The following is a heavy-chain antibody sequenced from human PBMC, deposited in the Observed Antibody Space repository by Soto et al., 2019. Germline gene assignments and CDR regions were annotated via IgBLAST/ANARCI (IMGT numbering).Heavy chain of an antibody. D-gene: IGHD3-3*01. V-gene: IGHV3-33*01. J-gene: IGHJ4*02. CDR3: ARAQAAPFGVVIIETVPPDY. CDR2: IWYDGSNK. Sequence: QVQLVESGGGVVQPGRSLRLSCAASGFTFSSYGMHWVRQAPGKGLEWVAVIWYDGSNKYYADSVKGRFTISRNNSKNTLYLQMNILRAEDTAVYDCARAQAAPFGVVIIETVPPDYWGQGTLVTVYS. CDR1: GFTFSSYG.